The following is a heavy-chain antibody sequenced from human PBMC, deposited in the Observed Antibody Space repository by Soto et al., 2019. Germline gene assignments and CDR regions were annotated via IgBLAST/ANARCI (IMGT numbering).Heavy chain of an antibody. Sequence: QVQLVQSGAEVKKAGSSVKVSCQVSGGTFSSYAISWVRQAPGQGLEWMGGIIPLFGTTNYAEKFQGRVTITAAESTSTAYMQLSGLRSEDTAVYYCARGVWDCSGGSCSGWYDPWGQGTLVIVSS. V-gene: IGHV1-69*01. D-gene: IGHD2-15*01. CDR1: GGTFSSYA. J-gene: IGHJ5*02. CDR2: IIPLFGTT. CDR3: ARGVWDCSGGSCSGWYDP.